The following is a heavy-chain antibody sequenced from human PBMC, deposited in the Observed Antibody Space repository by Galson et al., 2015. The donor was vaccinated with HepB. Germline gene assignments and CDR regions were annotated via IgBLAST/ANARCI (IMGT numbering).Heavy chain of an antibody. CDR1: GFTFSSYS. J-gene: IGHJ6*02. V-gene: IGHV3-21*01. CDR2: ISSSSSYI. D-gene: IGHD6-13*01. Sequence: SLRLSCAASGFTFSSYSMNWVRQAPGKGLEWVSSISSSSSYIYYADSVKGRFTISRDNAKNSLYLQMNSLTAEDTAVYYCAREPPPDSTDDYYHGMDVCGQGTTGTVPS. CDR3: AREPPPDSTDDYYHGMDV.